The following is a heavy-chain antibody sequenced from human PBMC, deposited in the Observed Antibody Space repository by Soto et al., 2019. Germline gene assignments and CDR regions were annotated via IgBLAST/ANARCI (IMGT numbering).Heavy chain of an antibody. J-gene: IGHJ5*02. Sequence: QVQLQESGPGLVKPSETLSLTCTVSGGSISSYYWSWIRQPPGKGLEWIGYIYYSGSTNYNPSLKSRVTISVDTSKNQFSLKLSSVTAADTAVYYCARGGSGSYYNWFDPWGQGTLVTVSS. CDR1: GGSISSYY. D-gene: IGHD1-26*01. CDR2: IYYSGST. CDR3: ARGGSGSYYNWFDP. V-gene: IGHV4-59*01.